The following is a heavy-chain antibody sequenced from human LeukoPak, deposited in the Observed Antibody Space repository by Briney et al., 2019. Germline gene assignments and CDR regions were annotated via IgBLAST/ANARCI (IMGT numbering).Heavy chain of an antibody. D-gene: IGHD6-19*01. J-gene: IGHJ4*02. V-gene: IGHV3-30*19. CDR3: ARDSYQQWLVY. Sequence: GGSLRLSCAASGFTFSSYGMHWVRQAPGKGLEWVAVISYDGSNKYYADSVKGRFTISRDNSKNTLYLQMNSLRAEDTAVYYCARDSYQQWLVYWGQGTLVTVSS. CDR1: GFTFSSYG. CDR2: ISYDGSNK.